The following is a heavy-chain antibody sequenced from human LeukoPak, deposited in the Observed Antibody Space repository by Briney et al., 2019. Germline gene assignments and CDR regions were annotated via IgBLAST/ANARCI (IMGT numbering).Heavy chain of an antibody. V-gene: IGHV3-15*01. J-gene: IGHJ4*02. CDR3: TTERTDYYYDSSGPSF. CDR1: GFTFSNAW. D-gene: IGHD3-22*01. CDR2: IKSKTDGGTT. Sequence: AGGSLRLSCAASGFTFSNAWMSWVRQASGKGLEWVGRIKSKTDGGTTDYAAPVKGRFTISRDDSKNTLYLQMNSLKTEDTAVYYCTTERTDYYYDSSGPSFWGQGTLVTVSS.